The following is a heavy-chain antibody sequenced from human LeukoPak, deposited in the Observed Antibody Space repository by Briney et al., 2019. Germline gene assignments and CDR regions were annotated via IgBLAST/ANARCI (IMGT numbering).Heavy chain of an antibody. CDR1: GVSISSYY. J-gene: IGHJ5*02. CDR3: ARDIAAAGAYNWFDP. CDR2: IYTSGST. Sequence: SETLSPTCTVSGVSISSYYWSWLRQPAGKGLEWIGRIYTSGSTNYNPSLKSRVTMSVDTSKNQFSLKLSSVTAADTAVYDCARDIAAAGAYNWFDPWGEGTLVTVSS. V-gene: IGHV4-4*07. D-gene: IGHD6-13*01.